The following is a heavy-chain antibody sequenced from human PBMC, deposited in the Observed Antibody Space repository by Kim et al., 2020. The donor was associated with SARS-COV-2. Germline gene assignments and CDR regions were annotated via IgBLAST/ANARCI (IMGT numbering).Heavy chain of an antibody. Sequence: GGSLRLSCAAPGFSFSTSGLDWVRQAPGQGLEWVAVISYDGSKRYYGDSVKGRFTISRDNSQNTLHLQMDSLSGEDTAVYYCVKDKSAWTPFNYGMDVWG. D-gene: IGHD1-1*01. J-gene: IGHJ6*01. CDR2: ISYDGSKR. V-gene: IGHV3-30*18. CDR1: GFSFSTSG. CDR3: VKDKSAWTPFNYGMDV.